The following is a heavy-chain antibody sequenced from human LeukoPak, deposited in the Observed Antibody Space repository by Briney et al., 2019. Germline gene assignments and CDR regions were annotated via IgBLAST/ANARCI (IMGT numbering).Heavy chain of an antibody. CDR2: IWYDGSNK. V-gene: IGHV3-33*01. D-gene: IGHD3-22*01. CDR3: ARDSGDYYDSTGAFDI. J-gene: IGHJ3*02. Sequence: GGSLRLSCAASGFTFSSYAMHWVRQAPGKGLEWVAVIWYDGSNKYYADSVKGRFTISRDNSKNTLYLQMNSLRAEDTAVYYCARDSGDYYDSTGAFDIWGEGTMVTVSS. CDR1: GFTFSSYA.